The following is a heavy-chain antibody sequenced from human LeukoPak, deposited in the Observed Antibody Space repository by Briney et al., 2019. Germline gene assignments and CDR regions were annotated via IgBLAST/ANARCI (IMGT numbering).Heavy chain of an antibody. CDR2: ISAYNGNT. D-gene: IGHD3-10*01. CDR3: ARGGRITMVRGVTLADY. Sequence: GASVKVSCKASGYTFTSYGISWVRQAPGQGLEWMGWISAYNGNTNYAQKFQGRVTMTRDTSISTAYMELSRLRSDDTAVYYCARGGRITMVRGVTLADYWGQGTLVTVSS. CDR1: GYTFTSYG. V-gene: IGHV1-18*01. J-gene: IGHJ4*02.